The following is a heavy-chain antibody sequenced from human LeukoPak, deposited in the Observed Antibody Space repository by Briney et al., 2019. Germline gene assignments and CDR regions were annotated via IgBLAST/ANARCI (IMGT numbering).Heavy chain of an antibody. D-gene: IGHD1-26*01. Sequence: SETLSLTCAVYGGSFSGYYWSWIRQPPGKGLEWIGEINHSGSTNYNPSLKSRFTISVDTSKNQFSLTLSSVTAADTAVYYCAGGVEATYYWGQGTLVTVSS. V-gene: IGHV4-34*01. CDR3: AGGVEATYY. CDR1: GGSFSGYY. J-gene: IGHJ4*02. CDR2: INHSGST.